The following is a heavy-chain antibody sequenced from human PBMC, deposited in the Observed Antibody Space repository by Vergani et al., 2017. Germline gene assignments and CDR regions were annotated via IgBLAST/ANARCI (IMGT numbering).Heavy chain of an antibody. D-gene: IGHD1-7*01. CDR1: GFTFSDFG. V-gene: IGHV3-30*18. Sequence: QVHLVESGGGVVQPGRSLRLSCAASGFTFSDFGMHWVRQAPGKGLEWVARISYDGNNQYYADSVKGRFTISRDISKNTLYMQMNRLRAEDTAVYFCDKDMWDGIIGTTSRNDWFDPWGQGTLVTVSS. CDR3: DKDMWDGIIGTTSRNDWFDP. J-gene: IGHJ5*02. CDR2: ISYDGNNQ.